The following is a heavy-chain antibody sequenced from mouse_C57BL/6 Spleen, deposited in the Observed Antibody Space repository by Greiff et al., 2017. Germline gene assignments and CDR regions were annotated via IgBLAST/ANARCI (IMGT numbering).Heavy chain of an antibody. CDR2: IYPGNSDT. CDR3: TRSTMISHWYFDV. J-gene: IGHJ1*03. D-gene: IGHD2-4*01. Sequence: VQLQQSGTVLARPGASVKMSCKTSGYTFTSYWMHWVKQRPGQGLEWIGAIYPGNSDTSYNQKFKGKAKLTAVTSASTAYMELSSLTNEDSAVYYCTRSTMISHWYFDVWGTGTTVTVSS. V-gene: IGHV1-5*01. CDR1: GYTFTSYW.